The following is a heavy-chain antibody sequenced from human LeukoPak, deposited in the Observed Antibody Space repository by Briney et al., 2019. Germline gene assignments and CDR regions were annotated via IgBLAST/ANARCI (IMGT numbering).Heavy chain of an antibody. CDR2: INPNSGGT. CDR3: ASPGYQYYDSSGYSFQH. J-gene: IGHJ1*01. V-gene: IGHV1-2*02. Sequence: ASVKVSCKASGYTFTGYYMHWVRQAPGQGLEWMGWINPNSGGTDYAQKFQGRVTMTRDTSISTAYMELSSLRSDDTAVYYCASPGYQYYDSSGYSFQHWGQGTLVTVSS. D-gene: IGHD3-22*01. CDR1: GYTFTGYY.